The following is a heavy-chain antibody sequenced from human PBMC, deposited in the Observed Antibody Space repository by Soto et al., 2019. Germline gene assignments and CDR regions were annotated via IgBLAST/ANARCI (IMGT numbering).Heavy chain of an antibody. J-gene: IGHJ4*02. CDR3: AKDIKWGGMTTIHYFDS. D-gene: IGHD4-17*01. V-gene: IGHV3-9*02. CDR1: GFTADDYA. CDR2: ISSNSDTI. Sequence: EVQLVESGGGLVQPGRSLRLSCVASGFTADDYAMHWVRQAPGKGLEWVSGISSNSDTIDYADSVKGRFTISRDNAKNYLFLQMNSLRPEDTALYYCAKDIKWGGMTTIHYFDSWGQGTLVTVSS.